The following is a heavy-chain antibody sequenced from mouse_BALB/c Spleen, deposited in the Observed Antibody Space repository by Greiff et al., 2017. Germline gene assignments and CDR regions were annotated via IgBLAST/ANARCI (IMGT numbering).Heavy chain of an antibody. CDR2: ISSGGSYT. V-gene: IGHV5-9-4*01. CDR1: GFTFSSYA. J-gene: IGHJ3*01. CDR3: ARGDYYGSRAWFAY. Sequence: EVHLVESGGGLVKPGGSLKLSCAASGFTFSSYAMSWVRLSPEKRLEWVAEISSGGSYTYYPDTVTGRFTISRDNAKNTLYLEMSSLRSEDTAMYYCARGDYYGSRAWFAYWGQGTLVTVSA. D-gene: IGHD1-1*01.